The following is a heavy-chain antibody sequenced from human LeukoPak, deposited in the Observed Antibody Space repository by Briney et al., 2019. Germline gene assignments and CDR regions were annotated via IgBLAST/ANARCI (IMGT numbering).Heavy chain of an antibody. CDR3: AKAPPYKKYFDY. V-gene: IGHV4-59*01. Sequence: SETLSLTCTVSGDSISDYYWTWIRQPPGKGLEWIGYIYDSGTTNYNPSLKSRVTISMDTSKNQFSLNLKSVTAADTAIYYCAKAPPYKKYFDYWGQGTLVTVSS. CDR1: GDSISDYY. CDR2: IYDSGTT. J-gene: IGHJ4*02. D-gene: IGHD1-1*01.